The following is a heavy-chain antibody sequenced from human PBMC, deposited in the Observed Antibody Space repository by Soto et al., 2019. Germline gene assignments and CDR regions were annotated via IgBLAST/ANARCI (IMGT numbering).Heavy chain of an antibody. V-gene: IGHV3-30-3*01. CDR1: GFTFSSHA. D-gene: IGHD3-16*01. Sequence: QVQLVESGGGVVQPGRSLRLSCAASGFTFSSHAMHWVRQAPGKGLEWVAVISSDGVNKFYEDSVKGRFIISRDNSKNTRYLQMHSLRGEDTAVYYCARDGPPQGGAIDYWGQGTLVTVSS. J-gene: IGHJ4*02. CDR3: ARDGPPQGGAIDY. CDR2: ISSDGVNK.